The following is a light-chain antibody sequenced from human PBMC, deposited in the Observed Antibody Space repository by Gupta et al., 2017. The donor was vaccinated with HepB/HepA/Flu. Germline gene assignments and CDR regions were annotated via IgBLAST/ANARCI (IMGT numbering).Light chain of an antibody. V-gene: IGLV3-1*01. Sequence: SYELTQPPSVSVSPGPTASITCSGDKLGNKYAYWYQQKPGQSPVLVIYQHTKRPSRIPERFSGSTFGNTATLTISGTQAMDEADYYCQSWDSSTVVFGGGTKLTVL. J-gene: IGLJ2*01. CDR2: QHT. CDR1: KLGNKY. CDR3: QSWDSSTVV.